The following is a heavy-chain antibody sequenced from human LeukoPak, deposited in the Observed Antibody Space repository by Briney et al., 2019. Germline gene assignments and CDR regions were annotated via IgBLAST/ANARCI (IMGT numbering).Heavy chain of an antibody. V-gene: IGHV1-18*01. J-gene: IGHJ6*03. Sequence: ASVKVSCKASGYTFTRYGISWVRQAPGQGLEWMGWITAYNGNTNYAQKLQGRVTMTTDTSTSTAYMELRSLRSDDTAVYYCARSKGGSYGYYYYMDVWGKGTTVTVSS. CDR1: GYTFTRYG. CDR2: ITAYNGNT. CDR3: ARSKGGSYGYYYYMDV. D-gene: IGHD1-26*01.